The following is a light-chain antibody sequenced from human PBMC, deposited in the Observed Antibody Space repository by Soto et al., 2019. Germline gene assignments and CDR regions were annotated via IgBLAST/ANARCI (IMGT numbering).Light chain of an antibody. Sequence: QSALTQPPSASGSPGQSVTISCTRTSSDVGGYNYVSWYQHHQGRAPRLMIYEVNKRPSGVPDRFSGSKSGDTASLTVSGLQAEDEADYYCYSYAGSHNVFGTGTKVTV. CDR1: SSDVGGYNY. J-gene: IGLJ1*01. CDR3: YSYAGSHNV. V-gene: IGLV2-8*01. CDR2: EVN.